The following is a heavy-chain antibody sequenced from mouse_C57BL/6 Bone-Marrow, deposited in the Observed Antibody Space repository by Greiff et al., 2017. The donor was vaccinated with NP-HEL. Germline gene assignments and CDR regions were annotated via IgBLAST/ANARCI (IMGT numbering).Heavy chain of an antibody. CDR3: TRGVTGHAMDY. V-gene: IGHV1-5*01. J-gene: IGHJ4*01. CDR1: GYTFTSYW. D-gene: IGHD2-1*01. CDR2: IYPGNSDT. Sequence: VQLQQSGTVLARPGASVKMSCKPSGYTFTSYWMHWVKQRSGQGLVWIGAIYPGNSDTSYNQKFKGKAKLTAVTSASTAYMELSSLTNEDSAVYYCTRGVTGHAMDYWGQGTSVTVSS.